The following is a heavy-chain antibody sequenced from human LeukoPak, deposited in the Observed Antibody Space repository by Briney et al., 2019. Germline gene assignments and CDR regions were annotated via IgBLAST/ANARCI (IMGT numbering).Heavy chain of an antibody. V-gene: IGHV3-7*01. CDR3: TRDGNYDFWSGYYVY. Sequence: GGSLRLSCAASGFTFSSYWMSWVPQAPGKGLEWVANIKQDGSEKQYVDYVKGRFTISRDNDKNSLDPQMNSLSAEDTAGYYCTRDGNYDFWSGYYVYWGQGTLVTVSS. D-gene: IGHD3-3*01. J-gene: IGHJ4*02. CDR2: IKQDGSEK. CDR1: GFTFSSYW.